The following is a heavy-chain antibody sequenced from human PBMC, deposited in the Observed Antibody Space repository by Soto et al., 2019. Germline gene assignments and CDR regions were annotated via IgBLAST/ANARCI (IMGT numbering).Heavy chain of an antibody. J-gene: IGHJ4*02. CDR3: ARGRGGYISSSGHTHNYLDY. CDR2: INVYSGTT. V-gene: IGHV1-18*01. Sequence: QVHLVQSGSEVKKAGASVKVSCKASGYTFSDYGVSWVRQAPGQGLEWMGWINVYSGTTNYLPKFQGRVTMTTDTSTSTLYMELRDLSSEDTAVYYCARGRGGYISSSGHTHNYLDYWGQGTLVTVSS. CDR1: GYTFSDYG. D-gene: IGHD3-22*01.